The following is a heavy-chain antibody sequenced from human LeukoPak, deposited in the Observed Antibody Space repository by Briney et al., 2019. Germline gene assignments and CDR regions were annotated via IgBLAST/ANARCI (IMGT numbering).Heavy chain of an antibody. Sequence: GGSLKLSCATSGFTFTDYSMNWVRQAPGKGLEWVASISTVSTYTFYGDSVKGRISISRDNRKNILYLQMSSLSAEDTVVYYCTRDGNGYYYYNYMDVWGKGTTVTVSS. CDR3: TRDGNGYYYYNYMDV. CDR1: GFTFTDYS. CDR2: ISTVSTYT. D-gene: IGHD1-14*01. V-gene: IGHV3-21*01. J-gene: IGHJ6*03.